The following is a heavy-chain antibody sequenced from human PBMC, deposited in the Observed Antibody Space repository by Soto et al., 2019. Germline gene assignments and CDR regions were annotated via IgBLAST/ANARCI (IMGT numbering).Heavy chain of an antibody. Sequence: GASVKVSCQASGYTFPSYDINWVRQATGQGLEWMGWMNPNSGNTGYAQKFQGRVTMTRNTSISTAYMELSSLRSEDTAVYYCARGGFYGVGMDVWGQGTTVTVSS. J-gene: IGHJ6*02. CDR2: MNPNSGNT. D-gene: IGHD4-17*01. CDR3: ARGGFYGVGMDV. V-gene: IGHV1-8*01. CDR1: GYTFPSYD.